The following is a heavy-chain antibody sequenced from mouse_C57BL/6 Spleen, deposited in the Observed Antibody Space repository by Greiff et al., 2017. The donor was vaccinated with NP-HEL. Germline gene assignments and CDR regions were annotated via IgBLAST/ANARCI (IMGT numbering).Heavy chain of an antibody. CDR3: ARDNYSNGDFDY. D-gene: IGHD2-5*01. CDR1: GFTFSSYA. CDR2: ISDGGSYT. Sequence: EVQGVESGGGLVKPGGSLKLSCAASGFTFSSYAMSWVRQTPEKRLEWVATISDGGSYTYYPDNVKGRFTISRDNAKNNLYLQMSHLKSEDTAMYYCARDNYSNGDFDYWGQGTTLTVSS. V-gene: IGHV5-4*01. J-gene: IGHJ2*01.